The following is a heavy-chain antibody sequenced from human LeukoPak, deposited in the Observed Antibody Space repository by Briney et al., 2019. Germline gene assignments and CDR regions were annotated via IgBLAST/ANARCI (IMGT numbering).Heavy chain of an antibody. CDR1: GYTFTSYG. J-gene: IGHJ6*03. V-gene: IGHV1-18*01. Sequence: GASVKVSCKASGYTFTSYGISWVRQAPGQGLEWMGWISAYNGNTNYAQKLQGRVTMTTDTSTSTAYMELSSLRSEDTAVYYCATYDGSGYFYYYYMDVWGKGTTVTVSS. CDR2: ISAYNGNT. CDR3: ATYDGSGYFYYYYMDV. D-gene: IGHD3-22*01.